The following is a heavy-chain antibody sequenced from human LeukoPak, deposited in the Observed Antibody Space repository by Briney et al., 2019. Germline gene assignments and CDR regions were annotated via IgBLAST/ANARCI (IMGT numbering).Heavy chain of an antibody. J-gene: IGHJ4*02. D-gene: IGHD3-10*01. V-gene: IGHV3-30*18. Sequence: GGSLRLSCAASGFTFSSYGMHWVRQAPGKGLEWVAVISYDGSNKYYADSVKGRFTISRDNSKNTLYLQMNSPRAEDTAVYYCAKVGLMVQGVPPYYFDYWGQGTLVTVSS. CDR2: ISYDGSNK. CDR3: AKVGLMVQGVPPYYFDY. CDR1: GFTFSSYG.